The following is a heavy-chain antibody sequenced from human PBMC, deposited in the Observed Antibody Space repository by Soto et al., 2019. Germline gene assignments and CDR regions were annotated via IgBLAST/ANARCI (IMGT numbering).Heavy chain of an antibody. CDR3: ATRPLLRGAP. V-gene: IGHV3-53*01. D-gene: IGHD3-16*01. Sequence: EVQLVESGGGLIQPGESLRLSCEASGFTFSSNDMNWVRQAPGKGLEWVSLIWTSGSTAYADSVKGRFTISRDNSKSALYLHMSSLRAEDTAVYYCATRPLLRGAPWGQGTMVTVSS. J-gene: IGHJ3*01. CDR1: GFTFSSND. CDR2: IWTSGST.